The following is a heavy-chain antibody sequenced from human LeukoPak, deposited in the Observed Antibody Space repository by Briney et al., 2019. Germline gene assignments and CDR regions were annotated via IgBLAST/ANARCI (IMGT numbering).Heavy chain of an antibody. J-gene: IGHJ4*02. V-gene: IGHV3-23*01. D-gene: IGHD3-22*01. CDR2: ISDSGGST. CDR1: GITLSNYG. CDR3: ARRGVVIRVILVGFHKEAFYFDS. Sequence: GGSLRLSCAVSGITLSNYGMSWVRQAPGKGLEWVAGISDSGGSTNYADSVKGRFTISRDNPKNTLYLQMNSLRAEDTAVYFCARRGVVIRVILVGFHKEAFYFDSWGQGALVTVS.